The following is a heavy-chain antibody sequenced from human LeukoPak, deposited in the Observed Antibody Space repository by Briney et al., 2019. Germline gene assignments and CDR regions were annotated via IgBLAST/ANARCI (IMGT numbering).Heavy chain of an antibody. J-gene: IGHJ4*02. CDR2: IYPGDSDT. V-gene: IGHV5-51*01. D-gene: IGHD3-10*01. CDR3: ARLLRDGSGSYYTAFGY. CDR1: GYSLTSYW. Sequence: PGESLKISCKGSGYSLTSYWIGWVRQMPGKGLERMGIIYPGDSDTRYSPSFQGQVTISADKSISTAYLQWSSLKASDTAMYYCARLLRDGSGSYYTAFGYWGQGTLVTVSS.